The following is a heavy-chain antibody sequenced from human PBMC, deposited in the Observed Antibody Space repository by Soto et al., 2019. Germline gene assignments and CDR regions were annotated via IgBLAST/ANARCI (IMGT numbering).Heavy chain of an antibody. Sequence: SETLSLTCTVSGGSFSSSYCNWVRKSAGKGLGWIGRIYPTGSTTYNPSLKSRLTMSVDTSKNQFSLRLTSMTAADTAVYYCATGRSEVVPGAMDTWGQGTLVTVSS. D-gene: IGHD2-2*01. V-gene: IGHV4-4*07. J-gene: IGHJ5*02. CDR1: GGSFSSSY. CDR3: ATGRSEVVPGAMDT. CDR2: IYPTGST.